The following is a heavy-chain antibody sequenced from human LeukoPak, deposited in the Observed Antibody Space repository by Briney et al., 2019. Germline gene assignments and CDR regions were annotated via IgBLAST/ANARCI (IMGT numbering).Heavy chain of an antibody. D-gene: IGHD2-8*02. Sequence: GGSLRLSCAASGFTFSTYAMHWVRQAPGKGLEWVAVIPYDGSNKYYADSVKGRFTISRDNSKSTLSLQMNSLRAEDTAIYYCATYRQVLLPFESWGQGTLVTVSS. CDR3: ATYRQVLLPFES. J-gene: IGHJ4*02. V-gene: IGHV3-30*04. CDR2: IPYDGSNK. CDR1: GFTFSTYA.